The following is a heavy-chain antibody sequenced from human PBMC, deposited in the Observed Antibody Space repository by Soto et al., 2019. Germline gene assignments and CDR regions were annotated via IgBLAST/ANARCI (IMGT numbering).Heavy chain of an antibody. CDR2: INHSGST. V-gene: IGHV4-34*01. Sequence: QVQLQQWGAGLLKPSETLSLTCAVYGGSFSGYYWSWIRQPPGKGLEWIGEINHSGSTNYNPSLKSRVTISVDTSKNQFSLKLSSVTAADTAVYYCARGYGGNPTNWFDPWGQGTLVTVSS. D-gene: IGHD4-17*01. CDR1: GGSFSGYY. J-gene: IGHJ5*02. CDR3: ARGYGGNPTNWFDP.